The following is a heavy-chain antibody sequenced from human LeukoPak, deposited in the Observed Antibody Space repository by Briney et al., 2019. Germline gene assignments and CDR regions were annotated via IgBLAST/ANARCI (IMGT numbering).Heavy chain of an antibody. CDR3: ASGQDYYDSSGYYYNY. D-gene: IGHD3-22*01. CDR1: GFTFSSYA. CDR2: ISYDGSNK. J-gene: IGHJ4*02. Sequence: PGGFLRLSCAASGFTFSSYAMHWVRQAPGNRLEWVAVISYDGSNKYYADSVKGRFTISRDNSKNTLYLQMNSLRAEDTAVYYCASGQDYYDSSGYYYNYWGQGTLVTVSS. V-gene: IGHV3-30*14.